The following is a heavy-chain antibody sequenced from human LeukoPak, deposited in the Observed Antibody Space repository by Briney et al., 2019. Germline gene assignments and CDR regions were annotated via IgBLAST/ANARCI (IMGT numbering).Heavy chain of an antibody. J-gene: IGHJ4*02. V-gene: IGHV4-39*07. CDR1: GGSLSRTDYY. Sequence: SETLSLTCSVSGGSLSRTDYYWGWIRQPPGKGLEWIGTVYYNGATQYSPSLKSRVTVSIDTSKNQFSLRLTTVTAADTAVYYCAIELRTYSGYNPLDCWGQGTLVTVSS. CDR3: AIELRTYSGYNPLDC. CDR2: VYYNGAT. D-gene: IGHD5-12*01.